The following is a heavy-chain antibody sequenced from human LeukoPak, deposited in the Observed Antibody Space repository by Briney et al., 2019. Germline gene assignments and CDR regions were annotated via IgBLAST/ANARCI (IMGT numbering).Heavy chain of an antibody. J-gene: IGHJ5*02. CDR2: ISGSGGSK. CDR1: GFTFSSYA. V-gene: IGHV3-23*01. Sequence: PGGSLRLSCAASGFTFSSYAMSWVRQAPGKGLEWVSAISGSGGSKYYADSVKGRFTISRDNSKNTLYLQMNSLRAEDTAVYYCAKDRTVTTPLKWFDPWGQGTLVTVSS. D-gene: IGHD4-17*01. CDR3: AKDRTVTTPLKWFDP.